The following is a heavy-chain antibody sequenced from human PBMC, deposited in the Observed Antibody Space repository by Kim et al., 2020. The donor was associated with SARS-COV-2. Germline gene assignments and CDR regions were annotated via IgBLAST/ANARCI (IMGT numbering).Heavy chain of an antibody. V-gene: IGHV4-59*01. D-gene: IGHD3-16*01. J-gene: IGHJ4*02. CDR1: GASMTTYY. CDR2: IWHSGSS. CDR3: ARGVSGGSQQGDFLDY. Sequence: SETLSLTCHVSGASMTTYYWTWIRQPPGKGLEWIGYIWHSGSSNYNSSLKSRLSMSVDTSRNQVSLNLKSVTSLDTAVYYCARGVSGGSQQGDFLDYWGQGILVTVSS.